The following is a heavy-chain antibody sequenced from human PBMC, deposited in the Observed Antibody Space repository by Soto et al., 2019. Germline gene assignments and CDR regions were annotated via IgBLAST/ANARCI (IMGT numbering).Heavy chain of an antibody. J-gene: IGHJ4*02. V-gene: IGHV4-59*01. CDR1: GGSISIYY. D-gene: IGHD6-6*01. Sequence: QVQLQESGPGLVKPSETLSLTCTVSGGSISIYYWSWIRQPPGKGLEWIGYINYSGNTNYNPSLRRRVTMSVDTSTKQFSLKVSSVTAADTAVYYCARDSASSSSRGLDSWGQGTLVTVSS. CDR3: ARDSASSSSRGLDS. CDR2: INYSGNT.